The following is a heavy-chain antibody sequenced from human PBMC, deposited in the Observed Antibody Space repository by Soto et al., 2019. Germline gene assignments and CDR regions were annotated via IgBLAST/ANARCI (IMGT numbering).Heavy chain of an antibody. CDR1: SGSFIGYY. D-gene: IGHD6-6*01. V-gene: IGHV4-34*01. CDR3: ARAPKVSGSSQTRPDF. J-gene: IGHJ4*02. Sequence: SETLSLTCSIYSGSFIGYYWSWIRQPPGKGLEWIGEISQSGNTNYSPSLKSRVSISIDTSKKQFSLNLASVSAADTAVYYCARAPKVSGSSQTRPDFWGQGTLVTVSS. CDR2: ISQSGNT.